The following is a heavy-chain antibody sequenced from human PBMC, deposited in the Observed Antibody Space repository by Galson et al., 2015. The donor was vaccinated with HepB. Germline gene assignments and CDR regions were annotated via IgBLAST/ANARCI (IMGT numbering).Heavy chain of an antibody. V-gene: IGHV3-11*05. CDR2: ISSSSSYT. D-gene: IGHD2-21*02. CDR3: AREGLYCGGDCNDAFDI. J-gene: IGHJ3*02. Sequence: SLRLSCAASGFTFSDYYMSWIRQAPGKGLEWVSYISSSSSYTNYADSVKGRFTISRDNAKNSLYLQMNSLRAEDTAVYYCAREGLYCGGDCNDAFDIWGQGTMVTVSS. CDR1: GFTFSDYY.